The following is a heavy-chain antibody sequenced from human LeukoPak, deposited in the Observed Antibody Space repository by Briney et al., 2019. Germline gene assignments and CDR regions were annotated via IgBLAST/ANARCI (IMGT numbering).Heavy chain of an antibody. V-gene: IGHV5-51*01. CDR3: AKVAAAGYSLYYYMDV. Sequence: GESLQISCKGSGYSFTSYWIGWVRPMPGKGLEWMGIIYPGDSDTRYSPSFQGQVTISADKSISTAYLQWSSLKASVTAMYYCAKVAAAGYSLYYYMDVWGKGTTVTVSS. CDR1: GYSFTSYW. J-gene: IGHJ6*03. D-gene: IGHD6-13*01. CDR2: IYPGDSDT.